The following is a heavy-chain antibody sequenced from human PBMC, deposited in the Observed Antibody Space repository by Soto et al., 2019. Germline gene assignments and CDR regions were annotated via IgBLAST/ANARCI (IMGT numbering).Heavy chain of an antibody. CDR2: ISSTGNTI. CDR1: GFKFSTYE. D-gene: IGHD1-26*01. V-gene: IGHV3-48*03. CDR3: ARDLGTGTYHFDF. Sequence: GGSLRLSCAASGFKFSTYEMNWVRQAPGKGLEWISYISSTGNTIYYADSVKGRFTISRDNAQNSLYLQMNSLRGEDTAVYYCARDLGTGTYHFDFWGQGALVTVSS. J-gene: IGHJ4*02.